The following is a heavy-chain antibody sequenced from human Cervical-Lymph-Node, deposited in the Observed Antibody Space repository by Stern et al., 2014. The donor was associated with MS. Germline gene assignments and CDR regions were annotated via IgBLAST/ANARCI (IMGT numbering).Heavy chain of an antibody. Sequence: VQLVQSGAEVKKPGASVKVSCKASGYTFTTYYMHWVRQAPGQGLEWMGLINPNGGSTDYAQRFKGRVTMTMDTSTSTVYMELSSLRSEDTAVYYCARYFSARELVVLPYWGQGTLGTVSS. V-gene: IGHV1-46*01. J-gene: IGHJ4*02. CDR1: GYTFTTYY. CDR2: INPNGGST. D-gene: IGHD2-15*01. CDR3: ARYFSARELVVLPY.